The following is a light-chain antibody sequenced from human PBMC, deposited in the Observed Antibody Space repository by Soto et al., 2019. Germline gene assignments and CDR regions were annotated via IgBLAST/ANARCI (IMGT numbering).Light chain of an antibody. V-gene: IGLV2-14*01. CDR1: SGSVGTFNF. CDR3: SSYITTSSRL. CDR2: AVT. J-gene: IGLJ1*01. Sequence: ALTQPASVSGSPGQSITISCSGTSGSVGTFNFVSWYQQHTGKAPRLMIYAVTDRPSGVSSRFSGSKSGNTAYLTISGLQAEDEADYYCSSYITTSSRLFGTGTKVTVL.